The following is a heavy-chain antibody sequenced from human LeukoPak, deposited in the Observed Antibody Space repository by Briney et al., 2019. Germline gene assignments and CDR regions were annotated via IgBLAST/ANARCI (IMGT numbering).Heavy chain of an antibody. CDR3: ARGVSGWYWYFDL. J-gene: IGHJ2*01. CDR1: GFTFSSYG. V-gene: IGHV3-74*01. D-gene: IGHD6-19*01. CDR2: INSDGSST. Sequence: GGSLRLSCAASGFTFSSYGTHWVRQAPGKGLVWVSRINSDGSSTSYADSVKGRFTISRDNAKNTLYLQMNSLRAEDTAVYYCARGVSGWYWYFDLWGRGTLVTVSS.